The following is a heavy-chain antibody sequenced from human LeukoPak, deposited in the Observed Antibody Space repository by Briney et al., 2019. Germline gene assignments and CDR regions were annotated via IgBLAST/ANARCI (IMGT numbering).Heavy chain of an antibody. CDR2: IASDGSST. CDR3: ARDLHYYGSGP. CDR1: GFTFSSYW. Sequence: GGSLRLSCAASGFTFSSYWMNWVRQAPGKGLVWVSRIASDGSSTTYADSVKGRFTVSRDNAKNSLYLQMESLRVEDTAVYYCARDLHYYGSGPWGQGTLVTVSS. D-gene: IGHD3-10*01. J-gene: IGHJ5*02. V-gene: IGHV3-74*01.